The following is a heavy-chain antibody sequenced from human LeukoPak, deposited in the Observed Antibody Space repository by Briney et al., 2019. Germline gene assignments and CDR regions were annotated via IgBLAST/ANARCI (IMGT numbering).Heavy chain of an antibody. J-gene: IGHJ4*02. CDR2: ISDDGRSK. CDR1: GFSFISYV. CDR3: AKDLVSCGGDCYSLFDY. D-gene: IGHD2-21*02. Sequence: GGSLRLSCAASGFSFISYVMHWVRQAPGKGLEWVGVISDDGRSKDYADSVKGRFTISRDNSKNTVYLQMNSLRAEDTAVYYCAKDLVSCGGDCYSLFDYWGQGTLVTVSS. V-gene: IGHV3-30*18.